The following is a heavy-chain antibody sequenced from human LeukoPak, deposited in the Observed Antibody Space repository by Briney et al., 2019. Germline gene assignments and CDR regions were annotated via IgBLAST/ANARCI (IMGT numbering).Heavy chain of an antibody. Sequence: PGGSPRLSCAASGFTFSSYAMSWVRQAPGKGLEWVSAISGSGGSTYYADSVKGRFTISRDNSKNTLYLQMNSLRAEDTAVYYCAKDRGDIVVVPAAAFDYWGQGTLVTVSS. CDR1: GFTFSSYA. CDR2: ISGSGGST. CDR3: AKDRGDIVVVPAAAFDY. V-gene: IGHV3-23*01. D-gene: IGHD2-2*01. J-gene: IGHJ4*02.